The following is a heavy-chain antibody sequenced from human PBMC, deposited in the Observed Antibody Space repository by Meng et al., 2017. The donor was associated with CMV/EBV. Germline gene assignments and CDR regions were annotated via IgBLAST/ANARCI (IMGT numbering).Heavy chain of an antibody. CDR2: INPNSGGT. Sequence: ASVKVSCKASGYTFTGYYMHWVRQAPGQGLEWMGWINPNSGGTNYAQKFQGGVTMTRDTSISTAYMELSRLRSDDTAVYYCARVPYCSSTSCYLWFDPWGQGTLVTVSS. V-gene: IGHV1-2*02. CDR1: GYTFTGYY. J-gene: IGHJ5*02. CDR3: ARVPYCSSTSCYLWFDP. D-gene: IGHD2-2*01.